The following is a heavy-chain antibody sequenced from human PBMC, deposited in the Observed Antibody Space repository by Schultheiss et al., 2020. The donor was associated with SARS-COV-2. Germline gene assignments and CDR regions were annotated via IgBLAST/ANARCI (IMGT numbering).Heavy chain of an antibody. Sequence: GGSLRLSCVGSGFRFSGSAMHWVRQAPGKGLEYVSAISSKGDTTRYADSAKGRFTISRDNSKNTLYLHLSSLRVEDSAVYYCVKDKGRDYFNYMDVWGKGTTVTVSS. CDR2: ISSKGDTT. V-gene: IGHV3-64D*08. CDR1: GFRFSGSA. CDR3: VKDKGRDYFNYMDV. J-gene: IGHJ6*03.